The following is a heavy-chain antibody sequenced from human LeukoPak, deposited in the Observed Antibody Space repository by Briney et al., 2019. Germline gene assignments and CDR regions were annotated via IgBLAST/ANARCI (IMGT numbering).Heavy chain of an antibody. CDR1: GYTFTIYY. CDR3: ARGPYGGNSDYYYYYMDV. CDR2: INPSGGST. D-gene: IGHD4-23*01. J-gene: IGHJ6*03. V-gene: IGHV1-46*01. Sequence: ASVKVSCKASGYTFTIYYMHWVRQAPGQGLEWMGIINPSGGSTSYAQKFQGRVTMTRDTSTSTVYMELSSLRSEDTAVYYCARGPYGGNSDYYYYYMDVWGKGTTVTVSS.